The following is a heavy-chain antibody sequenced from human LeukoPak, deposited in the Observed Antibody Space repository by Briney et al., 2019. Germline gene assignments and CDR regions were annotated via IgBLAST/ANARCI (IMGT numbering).Heavy chain of an antibody. Sequence: GGSLRLSCAASGFTFTVYAMSWVRQAPGKGLEWGSVISRSGGSTNHADSVKGRFTISRDNSNNTVYMQMNRLRAEETDIYYCVKMGCSRVSCYKAFDYWGQGTLVAASS. J-gene: IGHJ4*02. CDR2: ISRSGGST. V-gene: IGHV3-23*01. CDR3: VKMGCSRVSCYKAFDY. D-gene: IGHD2-2*02. CDR1: GFTFTVYA.